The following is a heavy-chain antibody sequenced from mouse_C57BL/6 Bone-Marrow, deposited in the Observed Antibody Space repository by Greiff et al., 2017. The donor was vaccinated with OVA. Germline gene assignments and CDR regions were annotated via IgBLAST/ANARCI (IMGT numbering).Heavy chain of an antibody. CDR2: ISSGGDYI. V-gene: IGHV5-9-1*02. Sequence: EVKLVESGEGLVKPGGSLKLSCAASGFTFSSYAMSWVRQTPEKRLEWVAYISSGGDYIYYADTVKGRFTISRDNARNTLYLQMSSLKSEDTAMYYGTRGDYYGSSFNWYFDVWGTGTTVTVSS. D-gene: IGHD1-1*01. CDR3: TRGDYYGSSFNWYFDV. CDR1: GFTFSSYA. J-gene: IGHJ1*03.